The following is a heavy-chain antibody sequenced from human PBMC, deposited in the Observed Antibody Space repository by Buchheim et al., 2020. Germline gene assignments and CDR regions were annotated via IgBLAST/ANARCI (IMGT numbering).Heavy chain of an antibody. J-gene: IGHJ4*02. CDR2: INHSGST. Sequence: QVQLQQWGAGLLKPSETLSLTCAVYGGSFSGYYWSWIRQPPGKGLEWIGEINHSGSTNYNPSLKSRVTISVDTSKNQFSLKLSSVTAADTAVYYCARGRVGVIAAAGPVMGYFDYWGQGTL. D-gene: IGHD6-13*01. V-gene: IGHV4-34*01. CDR1: GGSFSGYY. CDR3: ARGRVGVIAAAGPVMGYFDY.